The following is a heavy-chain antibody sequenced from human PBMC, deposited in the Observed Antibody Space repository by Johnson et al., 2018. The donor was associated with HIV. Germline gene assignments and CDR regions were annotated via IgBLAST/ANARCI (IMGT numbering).Heavy chain of an antibody. CDR1: GFTFDDYA. Sequence: VQLVESGGVVVQPGGSLRLSCAASGFTFDDYAMHWVRQAPGKGLEWVSLISWDGGSTYYADSVKGRFTISRDNSKNSLYLQMNSLRVEDTALYYCAKDLSWKGCCDAFDIWDQGTMVTVSS. CDR3: AKDLSWKGCCDAFDI. D-gene: IGHD6-13*01. CDR2: ISWDGGST. V-gene: IGHV3-43D*03. J-gene: IGHJ3*02.